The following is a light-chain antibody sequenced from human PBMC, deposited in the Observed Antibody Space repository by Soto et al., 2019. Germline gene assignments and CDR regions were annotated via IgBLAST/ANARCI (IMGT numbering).Light chain of an antibody. CDR2: KAS. J-gene: IGKJ1*01. CDR3: QQYNVYWT. Sequence: DVQMTQSPSTLSASVGDRVSITCRASQGINIWLAWYQQKPGRVPKLLIHKASTLESGVPSRFSGSGSGTEFTLTISSLQPDDFATYYCQQYNVYWTFGQGTKVEIK. V-gene: IGKV1-5*03. CDR1: QGINIW.